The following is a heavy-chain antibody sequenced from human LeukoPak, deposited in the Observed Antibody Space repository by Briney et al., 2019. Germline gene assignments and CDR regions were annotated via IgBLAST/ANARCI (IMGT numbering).Heavy chain of an antibody. CDR2: IYYSGTP. Sequence: SETLSLTCTVSGGSISSYYWNWIRQPPGKGLEWIGYIYYSGTPKYNPSLKSRVTISVDTSKNQFSLKLSSVTAADTAVYYCARHGGSYDFDFWGQGTLVTVSS. CDR1: GGSISSYY. J-gene: IGHJ4*02. D-gene: IGHD1-26*01. CDR3: ARHGGSYDFDF. V-gene: IGHV4-59*08.